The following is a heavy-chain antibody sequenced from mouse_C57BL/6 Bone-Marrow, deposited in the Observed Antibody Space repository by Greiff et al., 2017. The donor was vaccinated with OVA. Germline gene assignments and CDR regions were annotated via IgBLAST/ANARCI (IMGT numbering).Heavy chain of an antibody. J-gene: IGHJ3*01. V-gene: IGHV8-8*01. CDR3: ARMRWLLRSGFAY. D-gene: IGHD2-3*01. CDR2: IWWDDDK. Sequence: QVTLKESGPGILQPSQTLSLTCSFSGFSLSTFGMGVGWIRQPSGKGLEWLAHIWWDDDKYYNPALKSRLTITKDTSKNQVFLKIANVDTADTATYYCARMRWLLRSGFAYWGQGTLVTVSA. CDR1: GFSLSTFGMG.